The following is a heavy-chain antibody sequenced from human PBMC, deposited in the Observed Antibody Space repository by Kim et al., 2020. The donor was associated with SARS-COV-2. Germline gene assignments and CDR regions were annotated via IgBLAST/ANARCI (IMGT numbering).Heavy chain of an antibody. J-gene: IGHJ6*02. CDR3: GKDLVPGGLDV. D-gene: IGHD2-8*02. Sequence: GGSLRLSCIVSGFTFNRYAMHWVRQAPGKGLEWVGGFSLDSNRIDYADSVKGRFTISRDFAKNSLYLQVNSLRVDDTALYYCGKDLVPGGLDVWGQGTTVTVSS. CDR2: FSLDSNRI. V-gene: IGHV3-9*01. CDR1: GFTFNRYA.